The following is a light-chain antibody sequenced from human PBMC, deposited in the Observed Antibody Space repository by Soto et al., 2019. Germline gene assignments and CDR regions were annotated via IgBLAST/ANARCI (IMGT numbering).Light chain of an antibody. V-gene: IGKV3-20*01. CDR1: QSVTSSY. J-gene: IGKJ1*01. Sequence: ENVLTQSPGTLSLSPGERATLSCRASQSVTSSYLAWYQQKPGQAPRLLIYSASSRATGVPDRFSGSGSATDFTLTISRVEPEDFAVYYCQEYSGSSRTFGQGTKVDIK. CDR2: SAS. CDR3: QEYSGSSRT.